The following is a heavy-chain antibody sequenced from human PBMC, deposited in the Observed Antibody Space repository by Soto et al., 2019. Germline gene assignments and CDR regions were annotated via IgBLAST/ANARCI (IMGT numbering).Heavy chain of an antibody. Sequence: WGSLRLSCAASGVTFISYSMNFFRHSPLKWLEWVSSISSSSSYIYYADSVKGRFTISRDNAKNSLYLQMNSLRAEDTAVYYCGRVVTPPSGSSCYFFDYWGQGTLVNVSS. CDR3: GRVVTPPSGSSCYFFDY. V-gene: IGHV3-21*01. CDR2: ISSSSSYI. CDR1: GVTFISYS. D-gene: IGHD2-15*01. J-gene: IGHJ4*02.